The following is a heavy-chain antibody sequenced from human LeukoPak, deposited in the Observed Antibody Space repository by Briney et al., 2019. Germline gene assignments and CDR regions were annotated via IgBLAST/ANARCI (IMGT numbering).Heavy chain of an antibody. CDR3: TTEGGSSWYRFLPSTIDY. CDR2: IKSKTDGGTT. J-gene: IGHJ4*02. Sequence: PGGSLRLSCAASGFTFSNAWMSWVRQAPGKGLEWVGRIKSKTDGGTTDYAAPVKGRFTISRDDSKNTLYLQMNSLKTEDTAVYYCTTEGGSSWYRFLPSTIDYWGQGTLVTVSS. V-gene: IGHV3-15*01. D-gene: IGHD6-13*01. CDR1: GFTFSNAW.